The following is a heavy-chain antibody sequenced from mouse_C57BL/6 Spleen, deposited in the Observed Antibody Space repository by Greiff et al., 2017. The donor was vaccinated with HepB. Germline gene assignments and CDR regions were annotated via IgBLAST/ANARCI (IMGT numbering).Heavy chain of an antibody. J-gene: IGHJ4*01. CDR1: GYTFTSYD. CDR2: IYPRDGST. V-gene: IGHV1-85*01. CDR3: ARLFYYYGSSYAMDY. D-gene: IGHD1-1*01. Sequence: VQLKESGPELVKPGASVKLSCKASGYTFTSYDINWVKQRPGQGLEWIGWIYPRDGSTKYNEKFKGKATLTVDTSSSTAYMELHSLTSEDSAVYFCARLFYYYGSSYAMDYWGQGTSVTVSS.